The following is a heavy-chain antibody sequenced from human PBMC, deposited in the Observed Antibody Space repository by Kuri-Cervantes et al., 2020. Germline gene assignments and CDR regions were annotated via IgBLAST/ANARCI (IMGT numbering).Heavy chain of an antibody. Sequence: GSLRLSCTVSGGSISSYYWSWIRQPPGKGLEWIGSIYYSGSTYYNPSLKSRVTISVDTSKNQFSLKLSSVTAADTAVYYCARGIQLWSLQHFDYWGQGTLVTVSS. J-gene: IGHJ4*02. CDR1: GGSISSYY. D-gene: IGHD5-18*01. V-gene: IGHV4-59*05. CDR3: ARGIQLWSLQHFDY. CDR2: IYYSGST.